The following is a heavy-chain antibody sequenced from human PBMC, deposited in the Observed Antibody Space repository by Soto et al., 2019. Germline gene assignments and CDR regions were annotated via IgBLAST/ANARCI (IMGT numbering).Heavy chain of an antibody. D-gene: IGHD2-21*02. Sequence: QVQLQESGPGLVKPSQTLSLTCTVSGGSISSGGYYWSWIRQHPGKGLEWIGYIYYSGSTYYNPSLNSRVTISVDTSKNQFSLKLSSVTAADTAVYYCARGGVVVTAVFDYWGQGTLVTVSS. CDR2: IYYSGST. J-gene: IGHJ4*02. CDR3: ARGGVVVTAVFDY. V-gene: IGHV4-31*03. CDR1: GGSISSGGYY.